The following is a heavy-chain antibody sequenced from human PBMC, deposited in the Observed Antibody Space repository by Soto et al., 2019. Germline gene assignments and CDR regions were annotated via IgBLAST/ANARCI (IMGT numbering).Heavy chain of an antibody. Sequence: QVQLVQSGAEVKKPGSSVKVSCKAYGGTFSSYAISWVRQAPGQGLEWMGGIIPIFGTANYAQKFQGRVTITADESPSKAYKGLSSLRTVETAVYYCARAQSPVRIAVDGPPDYWGQGTLVTVSS. CDR3: ARAQSPVRIAVDGPPDY. V-gene: IGHV1-69*12. CDR2: IIPIFGTA. J-gene: IGHJ4*02. D-gene: IGHD6-19*01. CDR1: GGTFSSYA.